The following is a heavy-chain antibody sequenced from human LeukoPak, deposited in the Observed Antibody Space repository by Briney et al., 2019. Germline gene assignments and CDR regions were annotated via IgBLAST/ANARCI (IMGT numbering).Heavy chain of an antibody. Sequence: GGSLRLSCAASGFTVSRKYMSWVRQAPGKGLEWVSVIHSGGSTYYADSVKGRFTISRDNSKNTLYLQMNSLRAEDTAVYYCASGGYSGYEGGIADHWGQGTLVTVSS. CDR1: GFTVSRKY. D-gene: IGHD5-12*01. V-gene: IGHV3-53*01. J-gene: IGHJ4*02. CDR3: ASGGYSGYEGGIADH. CDR2: IHSGGST.